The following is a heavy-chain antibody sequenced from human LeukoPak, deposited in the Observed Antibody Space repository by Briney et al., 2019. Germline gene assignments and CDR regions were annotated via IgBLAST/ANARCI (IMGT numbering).Heavy chain of an antibody. V-gene: IGHV3-23*01. Sequence: ETLSLTCTVSGGSISSSSYYWGWIRQPPGKGLEWVSAISGSGGSTYYADSVKGRFTISRDNSKNTLYLQMDSLRAEDTAVYYCAKDGDILTGYSYYFDYWGQGTLVTVSS. CDR1: GGSISSSSYY. D-gene: IGHD3-9*01. CDR2: ISGSGGST. J-gene: IGHJ4*02. CDR3: AKDGDILTGYSYYFDY.